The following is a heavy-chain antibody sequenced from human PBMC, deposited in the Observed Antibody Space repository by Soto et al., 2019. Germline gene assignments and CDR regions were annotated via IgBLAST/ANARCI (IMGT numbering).Heavy chain of an antibody. CDR2: IIPIFGTA. CDR3: ARPASERWLQSILDY. CDR1: GGTFSSYA. Sequence: QVQLVQSGAEVKKPGSSVKVSCKASGGTFSSYAISWVRQAPGQGLEWMGGIIPIFGTANYAQKFQGRVTIXADRAXXTAYMEVSSLRSEDTAVYYCARPASERWLQSILDYWGQGTLVTVSS. V-gene: IGHV1-69*12. D-gene: IGHD5-12*01. J-gene: IGHJ4*02.